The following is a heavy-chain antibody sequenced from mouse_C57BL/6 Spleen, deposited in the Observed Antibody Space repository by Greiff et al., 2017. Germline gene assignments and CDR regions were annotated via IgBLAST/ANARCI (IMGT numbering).Heavy chain of an antibody. D-gene: IGHD2-2*01. J-gene: IGHJ4*01. CDR3: ARWLRDAMDY. CDR1: GYAFSSSW. CDR2: IYPGDGDT. Sequence: QVQLQQSGPELVKPGASVKISCKASGYAFSSSWMNWVKQRPGKGLEWIGRIYPGDGDTNYNGKFKGKATLTADKSSSTAYMQLSSLTSEDSAVYICARWLRDAMDYWGQGTSVTVSS. V-gene: IGHV1-82*01.